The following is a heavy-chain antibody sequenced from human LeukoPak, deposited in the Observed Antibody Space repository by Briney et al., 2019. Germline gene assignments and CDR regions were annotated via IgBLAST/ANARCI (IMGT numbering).Heavy chain of an antibody. CDR3: ARGFYDSGGYSSPFDS. Sequence: SETLSLTCIVSGDSISGNYWSWIRQPPGKRLEWIGYIYYSGSTNYNPSLKSRVTVSIDTSSNHFSLRLSSVTAADTAMYYCARGFYDSGGYSSPFDSWGQGALVTVSS. D-gene: IGHD3-22*01. J-gene: IGHJ4*02. CDR2: IYYSGST. V-gene: IGHV4-59*08. CDR1: GDSISGNY.